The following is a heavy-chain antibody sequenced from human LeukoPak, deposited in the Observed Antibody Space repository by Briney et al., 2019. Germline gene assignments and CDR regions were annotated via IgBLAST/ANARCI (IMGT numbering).Heavy chain of an antibody. Sequence: ASVKVSCKVSGYTLTELSMHWVRQAPGKGLEWMGGFDPEDGETIYAQKFQGRVTMTRDTSISTAYMELSRLRSDDTAVYYCARVGTMVRGALDYWGQGTLVTVSS. J-gene: IGHJ4*02. CDR3: ARVGTMVRGALDY. V-gene: IGHV1-24*01. CDR1: GYTLTELS. CDR2: FDPEDGET. D-gene: IGHD3-10*01.